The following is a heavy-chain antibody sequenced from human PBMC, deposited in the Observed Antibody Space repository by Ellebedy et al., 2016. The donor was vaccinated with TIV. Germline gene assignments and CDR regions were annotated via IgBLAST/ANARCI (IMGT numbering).Heavy chain of an antibody. CDR3: ARAHSTKGYKPHF. CDR2: ISSSSSNI. V-gene: IGHV3-21*01. Sequence: GGSLRLXXAASGFTVNSNYMSWVRQAPGKGLKWVSSISSSSSNIYYADSVRGRFTISRDNAKNSLYLQMDSLGADDTAVYYCARAHSTKGYKPHFWGQGTLVTVSP. J-gene: IGHJ4*02. CDR1: GFTVNSNY. D-gene: IGHD5-24*01.